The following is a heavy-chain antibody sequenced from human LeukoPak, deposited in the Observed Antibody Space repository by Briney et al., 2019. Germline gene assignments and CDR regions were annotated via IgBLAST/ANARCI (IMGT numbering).Heavy chain of an antibody. D-gene: IGHD3-10*01. Sequence: PGGSLRLSCAASGFTVSSNYMSWVRQAPGKGLEWVGFIRSKAYGGTTEYAASVKGRFTISRDDSKSIAYLQMNSLKTEDTAVYYCTKLYGSGSYPYFGDYFDYWGQGTLVTVSS. V-gene: IGHV3-49*04. CDR2: IRSKAYGGTT. CDR1: GFTVSSNY. CDR3: TKLYGSGSYPYFGDYFDY. J-gene: IGHJ4*02.